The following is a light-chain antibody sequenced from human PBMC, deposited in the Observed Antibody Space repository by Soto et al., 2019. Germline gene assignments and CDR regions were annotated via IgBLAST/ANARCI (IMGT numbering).Light chain of an antibody. J-gene: IGLJ2*01. CDR2: EVS. Sequence: QSVLTQPASVSGSPGQSITISCTGTSSDVGGYNYVSWYQQHPGEAPKLMIYEVSNRPSGVSNRFSGSESGNTASLTISGLQAEDEADYYCSSYTSSSTLLFGGGTKVTVL. CDR3: SSYTSSSTLL. CDR1: SSDVGGYNY. V-gene: IGLV2-14*01.